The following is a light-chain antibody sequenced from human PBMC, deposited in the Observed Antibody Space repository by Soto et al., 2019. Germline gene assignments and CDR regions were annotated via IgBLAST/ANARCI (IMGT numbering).Light chain of an antibody. J-gene: IGKJ4*01. CDR3: QYHGDSLT. Sequence: EIVLTQSPGTLSLAPGERGTLCCRTSQIISGSSLAWYQQRPGQAPRLLIYGASSRATGIADRFSGGGSRIDFTLTISRVEPEDFAVYYCQYHGDSLTFGGGTKVDIK. CDR1: QIISGSS. V-gene: IGKV3-20*01. CDR2: GAS.